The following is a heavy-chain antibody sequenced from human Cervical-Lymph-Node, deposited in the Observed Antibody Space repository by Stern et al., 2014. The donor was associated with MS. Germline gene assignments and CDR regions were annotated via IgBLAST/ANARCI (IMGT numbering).Heavy chain of an antibody. CDR3: ASYSSGIFDY. CDR2: IKQDGSEK. V-gene: IGHV3-7*01. D-gene: IGHD6-19*01. Sequence: EVQLLESGGGLVQPGGSLRLSCAASGFTFSSYWMSWVRQAPGKGLEWVANIKQDGSEKCYVDSVKGRFTISRDNAKNSLYVQMNSLRAEDTAVYYCASYSSGIFDYWGQGTLVTVSS. CDR1: GFTFSSYW. J-gene: IGHJ4*02.